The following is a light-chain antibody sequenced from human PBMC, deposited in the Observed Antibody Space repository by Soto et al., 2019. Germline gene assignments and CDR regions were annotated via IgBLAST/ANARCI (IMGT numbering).Light chain of an antibody. CDR2: DVS. Sequence: QSVLTQPASVSGSPGQSIAISCTGTSSDVGGYDYVSWYQQHPGKAPKVMIYDVSNRPSGVSNRFSGSKSDSTASLTISGLQAEDEADDYCSSWTSSSTYVFGTGTKVTFL. J-gene: IGLJ1*01. V-gene: IGLV2-14*01. CDR1: SSDVGGYDY. CDR3: SSWTSSSTYV.